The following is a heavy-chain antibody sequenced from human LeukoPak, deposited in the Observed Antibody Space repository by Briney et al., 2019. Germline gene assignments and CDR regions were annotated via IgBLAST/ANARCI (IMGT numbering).Heavy chain of an antibody. D-gene: IGHD2-2*01. CDR1: GVTFTSYA. CDR2: IIPIFGTA. J-gene: IGHJ4*02. CDR3: ASESVPAASIFDY. Sequence: PSVKVSCKPSGVTFTSYAISSGRQAPGQGLEWMRGIIPIFGTATSAPTSQGRVTITADESTSTAYMDLSSLRSEDTAVYYCASESVPAASIFDYWGQGTLVTVSS. V-gene: IGHV1-69*13.